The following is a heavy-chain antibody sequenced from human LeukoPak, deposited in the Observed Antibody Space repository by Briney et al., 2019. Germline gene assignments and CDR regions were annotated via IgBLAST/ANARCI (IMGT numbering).Heavy chain of an antibody. D-gene: IGHD1-26*01. CDR1: GGSFSGYY. V-gene: IGHV4-34*01. CDR3: ARGGALYSDRGVWAGFDY. J-gene: IGHJ4*02. CDR2: INHSGST. Sequence: SETLSLTCAVYGGSFSGYYWSWIRQPPGKGLEWIGEINHSGSTNYNPSLKSRVTISVDTSKNQFSLKLSSVTAADTAVYYCARGGALYSDRGVWAGFDYWGQGTLVTVSS.